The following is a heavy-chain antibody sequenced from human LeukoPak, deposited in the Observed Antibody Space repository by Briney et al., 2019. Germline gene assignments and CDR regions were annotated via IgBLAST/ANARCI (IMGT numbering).Heavy chain of an antibody. D-gene: IGHD2-21*01. V-gene: IGHV1-46*01. J-gene: IGHJ4*02. Sequence: ASVKVSCKASGYTFTSYYMHWVRQAPGQGLEWMGIINPSGGSTSYAQKFQGRVTMTGDTSISTAYMELSTLRSDDTAVYYCARGDQVVAAIDYWGQGTLVTVSS. CDR1: GYTFTSYY. CDR3: ARGDQVVAAIDY. CDR2: INPSGGST.